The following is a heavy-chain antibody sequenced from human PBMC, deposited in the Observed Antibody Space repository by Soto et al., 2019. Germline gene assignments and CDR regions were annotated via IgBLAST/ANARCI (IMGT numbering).Heavy chain of an antibody. V-gene: IGHV3-30*18. CDR3: AKEYYYDRSGPFQH. J-gene: IGHJ1*01. CDR1: GFTFSSYG. D-gene: IGHD3-22*01. Sequence: AGSLRLSCAASGFTFSSYGMHWVRQAPGKGLEWVAVISYDGSNKYYADSVKGRFTISRDNSKNTLYLQMNSLRAEDTAVYYCAKEYYYDRSGPFQHWGQGTLVTVSS. CDR2: ISYDGSNK.